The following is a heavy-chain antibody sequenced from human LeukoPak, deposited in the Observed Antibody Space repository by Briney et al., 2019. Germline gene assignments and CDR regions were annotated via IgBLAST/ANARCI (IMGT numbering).Heavy chain of an antibody. J-gene: IGHJ4*02. D-gene: IGHD5-18*01. Sequence: KPSETLSLTCAVYGGSFCGYYCSWIRQPPGKGLEWIGEINHSGSTNYNPSLKSRVTISVDPSKNQLSLKLSSVTAADTAVYYCASRGYSYGLDYWGQGTLVTVSS. CDR2: INHSGST. CDR3: ASRGYSYGLDY. V-gene: IGHV4-34*01. CDR1: GGSFCGYY.